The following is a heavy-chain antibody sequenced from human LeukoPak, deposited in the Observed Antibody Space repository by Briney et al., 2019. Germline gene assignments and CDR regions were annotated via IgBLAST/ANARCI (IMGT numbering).Heavy chain of an antibody. D-gene: IGHD5-24*01. CDR1: GVSISSGSYD. J-gene: IGHJ6*02. V-gene: IGHV4-61*02. CDR2: IYTSGST. CDR3: ARSREEGLQDV. Sequence: PSETLSLTCTVSGVSISSGSYDWRWIRQPAGKGLEWIGRIYTSGSTNYNPSLKSRVTISVDTSKNQFSLKLSSVTAADTAVYYCARSREEGLQDVWGQGTTVTVSS.